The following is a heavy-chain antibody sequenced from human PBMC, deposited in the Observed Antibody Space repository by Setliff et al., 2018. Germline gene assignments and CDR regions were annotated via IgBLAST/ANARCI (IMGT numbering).Heavy chain of an antibody. V-gene: IGHV4-39*07. CDR3: ARAVDSTGYFPFWYFDL. Sequence: SETLSLTCTVSGGSISSMSYYWGWIRQPPGKGLEWIGSIYHSGSSYYNSSLRSRVTISVDTSNNPFSLKLSSVTAADTAVYFCARAVDSTGYFPFWYFDLWGRGTLVTVSS. CDR1: GGSISSMSYY. D-gene: IGHD3-22*01. J-gene: IGHJ2*01. CDR2: IYHSGSS.